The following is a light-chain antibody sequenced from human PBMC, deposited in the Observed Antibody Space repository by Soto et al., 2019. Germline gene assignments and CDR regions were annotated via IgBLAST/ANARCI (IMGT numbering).Light chain of an antibody. Sequence: DIQMTQSPSTLSASVGDRVTITCRASQSISSWLAWYQQKPGKAPKLLIYDASSLESGVPSRFSGSGSGTEFTLTISSLQPDDFATYYCQQYNSYRLTFGGGTTVEIK. V-gene: IGKV1-5*01. J-gene: IGKJ4*01. CDR3: QQYNSYRLT. CDR2: DAS. CDR1: QSISSW.